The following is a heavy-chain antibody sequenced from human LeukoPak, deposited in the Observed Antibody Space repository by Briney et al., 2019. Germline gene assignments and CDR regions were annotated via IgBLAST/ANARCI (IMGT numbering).Heavy chain of an antibody. Sequence: GGSLRLSCAASGFSFSSHWVHWVRHAPGKGLVWVSRISDDGSYTSNVDSVKGRFTISRDNAKNSLYLQMNSLRGEGTAVYYCARDLGSSFDYWGQGTLVTVSS. CDR3: ARDLGSSFDY. CDR2: ISDDGSYT. D-gene: IGHD6-13*01. CDR1: GFSFSSHW. V-gene: IGHV3-74*01. J-gene: IGHJ4*02.